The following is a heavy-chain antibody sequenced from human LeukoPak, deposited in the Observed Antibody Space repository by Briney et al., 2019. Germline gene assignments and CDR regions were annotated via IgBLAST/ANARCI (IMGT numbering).Heavy chain of an antibody. CDR1: GYSISSGYY. Sequence: PSETLSLTCTVSGYSISSGYYWGWIRQPPGKGLEWIGSIYHSGSTYYNPSLKSRVTISVDTSKNQFSLKLSSVTAADTAVYYCARAVLLWFGDLFPFDYWGQGTLVTVSS. CDR2: IYHSGST. CDR3: ARAVLLWFGDLFPFDY. J-gene: IGHJ4*02. V-gene: IGHV4-38-2*02. D-gene: IGHD3-10*01.